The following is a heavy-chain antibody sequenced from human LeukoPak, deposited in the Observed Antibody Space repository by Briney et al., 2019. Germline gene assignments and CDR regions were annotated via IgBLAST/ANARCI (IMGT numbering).Heavy chain of an antibody. J-gene: IGHJ4*02. Sequence: GRSLRLSCAASGFTFDDYAMHWVRQAPGKGLEWVSGISWNSGSIGYADSVKGRFTISRDNAKNSLYLQMNSLRAEGTALYYCAKSALLPHIDYWGQGTLVTVSS. V-gene: IGHV3-9*01. CDR3: AKSALLPHIDY. CDR2: ISWNSGSI. CDR1: GFTFDDYA. D-gene: IGHD2-15*01.